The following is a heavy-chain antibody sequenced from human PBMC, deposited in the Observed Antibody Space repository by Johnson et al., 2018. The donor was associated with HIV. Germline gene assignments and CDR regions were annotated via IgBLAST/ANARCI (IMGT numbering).Heavy chain of an antibody. CDR1: GFTVSSNY. V-gene: IGHV3-7*03. CDR2: IKQDGSEK. CDR3: ARTITKSAFDI. D-gene: IGHD3-10*01. Sequence: VQLVESGGGVVRPGRSLRLYCAASGFTVSSNYMSWVRQAPGKGLEWVANIKQDGSEKYYVDSVKGRFTISRDNSKNTLYLQMNSLRAEDTAVYYCARTITKSAFDIWGQGTMVTVSS. J-gene: IGHJ3*02.